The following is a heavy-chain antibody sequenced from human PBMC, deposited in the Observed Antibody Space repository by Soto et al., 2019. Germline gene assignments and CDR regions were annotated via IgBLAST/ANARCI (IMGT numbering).Heavy chain of an antibody. CDR1: GFSLSNARMG. J-gene: IGHJ3*02. CDR3: ARIPFAFAGVIDAFDI. V-gene: IGHV2-26*01. Sequence: QVTLKESGPVLVKPTETLTLTCTVSGFSLSNARMGVSWIRQPPGKALEWLAHIFSNDEKSHSTSLKSRLTISKDTSKSQGVLTMTNMDPVDTATYYCARIPFAFAGVIDAFDIWGQGTMVTVSS. CDR2: IFSNDEK. D-gene: IGHD7-27*01.